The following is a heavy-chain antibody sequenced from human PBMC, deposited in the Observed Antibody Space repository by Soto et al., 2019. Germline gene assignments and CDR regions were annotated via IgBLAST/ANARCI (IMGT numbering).Heavy chain of an antibody. CDR1: GYTFTNFG. V-gene: IGHV1-18*01. CDR3: ARGETPIDY. J-gene: IGHJ4*02. D-gene: IGHD1-26*01. CDR2: ISAYNGNT. Sequence: QVQLVQSGAEVKKPGASVKVSCKASGYTFTNFGISWVRQAPGQGLEWMGWISAYNGNTNYAQKCQGRVTMTTDTSTSTAYREVRSLRFGDTAVYDCARGETPIDYWGKGTLVTVSS.